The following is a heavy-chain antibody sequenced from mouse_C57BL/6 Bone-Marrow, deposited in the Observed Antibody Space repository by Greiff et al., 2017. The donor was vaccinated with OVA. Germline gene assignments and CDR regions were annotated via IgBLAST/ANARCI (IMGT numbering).Heavy chain of an antibody. J-gene: IGHJ4*01. D-gene: IGHD2-2*01. V-gene: IGHV2-5*01. CDR3: AKNWRVTRGMDY. CDR1: GFSLTSYG. CDR2: IWRGGST. Sequence: VKLQESGPGLVQPSQSLSITCTVSGFSLTSYGVHWVRQSPGKGLEWLGVIWRGGSTDYNAAFMSRLSITKDNSKSQVFFKMNSLQADDTAIYYCAKNWRVTRGMDYWGQGTSVTVSS.